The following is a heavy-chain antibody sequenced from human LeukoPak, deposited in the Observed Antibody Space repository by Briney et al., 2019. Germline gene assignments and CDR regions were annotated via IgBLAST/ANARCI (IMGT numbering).Heavy chain of an antibody. Sequence: SVKVSCKASGYTFTGYYMHWVRQAPGQGLEWMGRINPNSGGTNYAQKFQGRVTMTRDTSISTAYMELSRLRSDDTAVYHCARSRSRDCSSTSCYSYGLDYWGQGTLVTVSS. CDR2: INPNSGGT. J-gene: IGHJ4*02. D-gene: IGHD2-2*01. CDR1: GYTFTGYY. V-gene: IGHV1-2*06. CDR3: ARSRSRDCSSTSCYSYGLDY.